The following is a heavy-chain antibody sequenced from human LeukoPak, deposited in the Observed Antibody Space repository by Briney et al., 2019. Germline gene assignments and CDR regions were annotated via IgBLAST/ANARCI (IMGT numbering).Heavy chain of an antibody. Sequence: GGSLRLSCAASGFTFSSYAMSWVRQAPGKGLEWVANIKQDGSEKYYVDSVQGRFITSRDNPKNSLYLLMNSLRAEDTAVYYCAKVKASIAAAIRLVYFQLWGQGTLVTVSS. D-gene: IGHD6-13*01. J-gene: IGHJ1*01. V-gene: IGHV3-7*03. CDR1: GFTFSSYA. CDR2: IKQDGSEK. CDR3: AKVKASIAAAIRLVYFQL.